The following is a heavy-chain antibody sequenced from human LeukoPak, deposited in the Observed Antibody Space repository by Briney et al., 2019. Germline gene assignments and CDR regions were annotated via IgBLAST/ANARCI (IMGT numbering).Heavy chain of an antibody. Sequence: SETLSLTCAVYGGSFSGYYWSWIRQPSGKGLEWIGEINHSGSTNYNPSLKSRVTISVDTSKNQFSLKLSSVTAADTAVYYCARVGYDSSAPADYWGQGTLVTVSS. CDR3: ARVGYDSSAPADY. CDR2: INHSGST. J-gene: IGHJ4*02. V-gene: IGHV4-34*01. D-gene: IGHD3-22*01. CDR1: GGSFSGYY.